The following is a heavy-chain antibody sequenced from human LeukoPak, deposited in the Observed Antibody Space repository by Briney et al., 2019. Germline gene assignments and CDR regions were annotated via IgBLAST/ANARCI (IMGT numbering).Heavy chain of an antibody. D-gene: IGHD3-3*01. J-gene: IGHJ4*02. Sequence: SSETLSLTCTVSGYSISSGYYWGWIRQPPGKGLEWIGSIYHSGTTYYNPSLKSRVTISVDTSRNQFSLRLSSVTAADTAMYYCARARRFLGYFDYWGQGTLVTVSS. CDR3: ARARRFLGYFDY. CDR2: IYHSGTT. V-gene: IGHV4-38-2*02. CDR1: GYSISSGYY.